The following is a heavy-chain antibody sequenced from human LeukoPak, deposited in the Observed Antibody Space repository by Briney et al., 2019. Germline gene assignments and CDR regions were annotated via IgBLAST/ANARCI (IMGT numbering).Heavy chain of an antibody. Sequence: ASVTVSFKSSVYTFTYYYMHWVRQAPGQGLEWMGWINPNSGGTNYAEKFQGRVTMTRDKSISTAYMELSRLRSDDTAVYYCASSIVGATIDPWGQGTLVTVSS. CDR2: INPNSGGT. D-gene: IGHD1-26*01. CDR1: VYTFTYYY. J-gene: IGHJ5*02. CDR3: ASSIVGATIDP. V-gene: IGHV1-2*02.